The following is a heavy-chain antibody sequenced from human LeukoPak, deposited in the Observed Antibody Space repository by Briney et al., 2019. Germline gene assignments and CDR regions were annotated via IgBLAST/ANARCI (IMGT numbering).Heavy chain of an antibody. D-gene: IGHD6-19*01. V-gene: IGHV1-3*01. J-gene: IGHJ4*02. CDR3: ARISSRWSSCDY. CDR2: INAGNGDT. CDR1: GYTFPHYA. Sequence: ASVKVSCKASGYTFPHYAIHWVRQAPGQSLGWMGWINAGNGDTKYSQKFEGRVTITRDTSATTAYMELNSLRSEDTAMYYCARISSRWSSCDYWGQGTLVTVSS.